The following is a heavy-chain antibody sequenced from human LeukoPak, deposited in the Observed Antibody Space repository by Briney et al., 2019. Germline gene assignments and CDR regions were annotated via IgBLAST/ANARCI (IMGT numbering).Heavy chain of an antibody. J-gene: IGHJ4*02. Sequence: PGGSLRLSCAASGFTFSSYAMHWVRQAPGKGLEWVAVISYDGSNKYYADFVKGRFTISRDNSKNTLYLQMNSLRAEDTAVYYCARDPRGIPLYYFDYWGQGTLVTVSS. CDR1: GFTFSSYA. CDR3: ARDPRGIPLYYFDY. D-gene: IGHD3-16*01. V-gene: IGHV3-30*04. CDR2: ISYDGSNK.